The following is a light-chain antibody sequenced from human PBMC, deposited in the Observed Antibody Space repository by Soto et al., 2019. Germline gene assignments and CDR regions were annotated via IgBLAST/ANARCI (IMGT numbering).Light chain of an antibody. CDR2: DAS. CDR1: QSVSSY. J-gene: IGKJ5*01. Sequence: EIVLTHSPATLSLSPCERATLSFSASQSVSSYLAWYQQKPGQAPRLLIYDASNRATGIPARFSGSGSGTDFTLTISSLEPEDFAVYYCQQRSNWPLITFGQGTRLEIK. V-gene: IGKV3-11*01. CDR3: QQRSNWPLIT.